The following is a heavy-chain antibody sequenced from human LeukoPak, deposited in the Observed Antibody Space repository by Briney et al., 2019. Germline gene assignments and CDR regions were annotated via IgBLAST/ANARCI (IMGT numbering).Heavy chain of an antibody. CDR3: ARSYYHSGGPAEWYFDL. J-gene: IGHJ2*01. D-gene: IGHD3-22*01. V-gene: IGHV4-39*07. CDR2: IYYSGST. CDR1: GGSISSSNYY. Sequence: SETLSLTCSVSGGSISSSNYYWDWIRQPPGKGLEWIGDIYYSGSTYYNPSLKSRVTLSVDTSQNQFSLKLISVTAADTAVYYCARSYYHSGGPAEWYFDLWGRGTLVTVSS.